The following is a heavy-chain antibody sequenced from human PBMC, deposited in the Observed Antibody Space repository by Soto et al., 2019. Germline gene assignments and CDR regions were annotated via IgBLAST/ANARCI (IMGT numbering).Heavy chain of an antibody. CDR1: GGSFSGYY. CDR3: ARDKITGLFDY. J-gene: IGHJ4*02. CDR2: INHSGST. D-gene: IGHD2-8*02. V-gene: IGHV4-34*01. Sequence: PSETLSLTCAVYGGSFSGYYWTWTRQPPGTGLEWIGEINHSGSTNYNPSLKSRVTISVDTSKSQFSLKLTSVTAADTAVYYCARDKITGLFDYWGQGTLVTVSS.